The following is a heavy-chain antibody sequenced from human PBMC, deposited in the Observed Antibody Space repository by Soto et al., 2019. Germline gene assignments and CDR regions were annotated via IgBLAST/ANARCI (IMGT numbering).Heavy chain of an antibody. CDR2: IIPIFGTA. D-gene: IGHD3-22*01. CDR3: ARVSYDSSGYYAEYFQH. J-gene: IGHJ1*01. V-gene: IGHV1-69*01. Sequence: WVSKEPGKGLEWMGGIIPIFGTANYGQKLQGRVTITADESTSKAYMELSSLRSEDTAVYYCARVSYDSSGYYAEYFQHWRQGTMVNVS.